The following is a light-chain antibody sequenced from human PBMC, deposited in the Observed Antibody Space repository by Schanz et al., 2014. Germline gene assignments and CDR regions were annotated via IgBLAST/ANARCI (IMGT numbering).Light chain of an antibody. V-gene: IGLV2-11*01. Sequence: QSALTQPRSVSGSPGQSVTISCAGTSSDVGGHNYVSWYQHHPGKAPKLMIYDVSNRPSGVPDRFSGSKSGNTASLTVSGLQAEDEADYYCSSYAGSNNLVFGGGTKLTVL. CDR3: SSYAGSNNLV. J-gene: IGLJ2*01. CDR2: DVS. CDR1: SSDVGGHNY.